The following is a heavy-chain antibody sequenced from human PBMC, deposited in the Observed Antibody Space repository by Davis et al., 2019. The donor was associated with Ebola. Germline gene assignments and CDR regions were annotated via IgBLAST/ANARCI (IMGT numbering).Heavy chain of an antibody. V-gene: IGHV1-2*04. CDR2: INPNSGGT. Sequence: ASVKVSCKASGYTFTGYYMHWVRQAPGQGLEWMGWINPNSGGTNYAQKFQGWVTMTRDTSISTAYMELSSLRSEDTAVYYCAREEVYPMIVHEDYFDYWGQGTLVTVSS. J-gene: IGHJ4*02. D-gene: IGHD3-22*01. CDR3: AREEVYPMIVHEDYFDY. CDR1: GYTFTGYY.